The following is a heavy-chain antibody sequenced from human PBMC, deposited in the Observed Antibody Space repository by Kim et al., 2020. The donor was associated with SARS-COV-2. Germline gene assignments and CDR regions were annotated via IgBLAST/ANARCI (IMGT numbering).Heavy chain of an antibody. CDR3: ARDRTGYGLFDY. J-gene: IGHJ4*02. V-gene: IGHV4-31*02. Sequence: NPSLQSRVNISIDTAKNQFSLRLSSSTAADTAVYYCARDRTGYGLFDYWGQGTLVTVSS. D-gene: IGHD5-12*01.